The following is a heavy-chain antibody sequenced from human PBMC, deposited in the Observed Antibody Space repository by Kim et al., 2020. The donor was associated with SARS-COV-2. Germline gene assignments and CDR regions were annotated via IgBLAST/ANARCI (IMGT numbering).Heavy chain of an antibody. CDR3: ARDYRLVNWYFDL. D-gene: IGHD6-19*01. V-gene: IGHV3-33*01. CDR2: IWYDGSNK. Sequence: GGSLRLSCAASGFTFSSYAMHWVRQAPGKGLEWVAVIWYDGSNKYYADSVKGRLTISRDNSKNTLYLQMNSLRAEDTAVYYCARDYRLVNWYFDLWGRGTLVTVSP. CDR1: GFTFSSYA. J-gene: IGHJ2*01.